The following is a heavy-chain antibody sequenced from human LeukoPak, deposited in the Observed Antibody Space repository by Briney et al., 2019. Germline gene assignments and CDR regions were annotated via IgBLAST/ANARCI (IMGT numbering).Heavy chain of an antibody. CDR2: IDTSGNT. V-gene: IGHV3-23*01. CDR1: GFTFTSYP. J-gene: IGHJ4*02. CDR3: AKYSRPSSRVFDY. Sequence: GGSLRLSCAGSGFTFTSYPMTWGRQAPGKGLDWVSTIDTSGNTDYADSVKGRFTISRDNSRNTLYLQMNSLRAEDTAVYFCAKYSRPSSRVFDYWGQGTLATVSP. D-gene: IGHD6-13*01.